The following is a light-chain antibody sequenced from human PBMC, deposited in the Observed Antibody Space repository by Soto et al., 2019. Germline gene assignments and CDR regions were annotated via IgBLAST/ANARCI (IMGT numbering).Light chain of an antibody. J-gene: IGKJ1*01. CDR1: QSILSW. CDR3: QQYSSYWT. Sequence: DIQMTQSPSTLSASVGDRVTITCRASQSILSWLAWYQHKPGKAPKLLIYDASSLESGVPSRFSGSRSGTEFTLTISSLQPDDFATYYCQQYSSYWTSAQGTKVDIK. CDR2: DAS. V-gene: IGKV1-5*01.